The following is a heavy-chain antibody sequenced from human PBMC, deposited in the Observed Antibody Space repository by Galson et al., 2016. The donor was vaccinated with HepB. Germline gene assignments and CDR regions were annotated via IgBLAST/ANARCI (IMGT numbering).Heavy chain of an antibody. D-gene: IGHD4-17*01. V-gene: IGHV3-23*01. J-gene: IGHJ4*02. CDR1: GFTFSTYV. Sequence: SLRLSCAASGFTFSTYVMSWVRQAPGKGLEWVSGISGDGHSTYYADSVKGRFTISRDNSKNTLYLQMNSLRADGTALYYCAKDRDHFGDYVFDYWGQGTLVTVSS. CDR3: AKDRDHFGDYVFDY. CDR2: ISGDGHST.